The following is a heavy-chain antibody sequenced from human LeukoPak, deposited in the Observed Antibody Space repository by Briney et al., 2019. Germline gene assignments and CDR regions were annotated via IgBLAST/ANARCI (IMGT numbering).Heavy chain of an antibody. V-gene: IGHV1-69*05. D-gene: IGHD3-16*01. J-gene: IGHJ3*02. Sequence: SVKVSCKASGGTFSSCAISWVRQAPGQGLEWMGGIIPIVGTANYAQKFQGRVTITTDESTSTAYMELSSLRSEDTAVYYCAREDSLGSEAFDIWGQGTMVTVSS. CDR2: IIPIVGTA. CDR1: GGTFSSCA. CDR3: AREDSLGSEAFDI.